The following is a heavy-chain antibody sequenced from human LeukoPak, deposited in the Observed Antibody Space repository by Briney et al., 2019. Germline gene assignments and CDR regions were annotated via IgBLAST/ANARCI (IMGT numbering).Heavy chain of an antibody. J-gene: IGHJ4*02. CDR2: INSDGSTT. CDR1: GFTFSSYW. Sequence: TGGSLRLSCAASGFTFSSYWMHWVRHAPGKGLVWVSRINSDGSTTNYADYVKGRFTISRDNAKNTLYLQMNSLRAEDTAVYYCARRSSGSPPYYFDYWGQGTLVTVSS. D-gene: IGHD1-26*01. V-gene: IGHV3-74*01. CDR3: ARRSSGSPPYYFDY.